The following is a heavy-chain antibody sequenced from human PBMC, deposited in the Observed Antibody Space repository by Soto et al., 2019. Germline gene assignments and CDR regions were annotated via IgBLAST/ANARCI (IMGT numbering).Heavy chain of an antibody. D-gene: IGHD5-12*01. V-gene: IGHV3-30*18. CDR1: GFTFSSYG. Sequence: QVQLVESGGGVVQPGRSLRLSCAASGFTFSSYGMHWVRQAPGKGLEWVAVISYDGSNKYYADSVKGRFTISRDNSKNTLYLQMNSLRAEDTALYYCAKGGDGYTLFSAGDYWGQGTLVTVSS. CDR3: AKGGDGYTLFSAGDY. J-gene: IGHJ4*02. CDR2: ISYDGSNK.